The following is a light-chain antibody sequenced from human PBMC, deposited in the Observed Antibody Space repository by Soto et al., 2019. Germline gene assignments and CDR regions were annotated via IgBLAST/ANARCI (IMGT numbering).Light chain of an antibody. V-gene: IGKV3-20*01. CDR1: QSVTSGY. CDR2: GES. CDR3: QQYGSSPYT. Sequence: EIVLTQSPGTLSLSPGERATLSCRASQSVTSGYLAWFQQKPGQSPRLLIYGESNRATGIPDRFSGSGSGTAFTLTISRLEPEDFAVYYCQQYGSSPYTFGQGTKLEIK. J-gene: IGKJ2*01.